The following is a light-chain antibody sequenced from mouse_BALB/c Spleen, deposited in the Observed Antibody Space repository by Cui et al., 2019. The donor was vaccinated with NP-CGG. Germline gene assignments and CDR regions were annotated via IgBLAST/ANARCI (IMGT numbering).Light chain of an antibody. CDR3: ALWYSNHWV. CDR2: GTN. V-gene: IGLV1*01. Sequence: QAVVTQESALTTSPGETVTLTCRSSTGACTTSNYANWVQEKPDHLFTGLIGGTNNRAPGVPARFSGSLIGDKAALTITGAQTEDEAIYFCALWYSNHWVFGGGTKLTVL. CDR1: TGACTTSNY. J-gene: IGLJ1*01.